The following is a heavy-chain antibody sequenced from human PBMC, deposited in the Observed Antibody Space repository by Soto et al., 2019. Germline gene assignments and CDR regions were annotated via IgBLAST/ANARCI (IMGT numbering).Heavy chain of an antibody. CDR2: ISSSSSYI. V-gene: IGHV3-21*01. Sequence: GGSLRLSCAASGFTFSSYSMNWVRQAPGKGLEWVSSISSSSSYIYYADSVKGRFTISRDNAKNSLYLQMNSLRAEDTAVYYCARGTRDRKELRFLEWLLVDYFDYWGQGTLVTVSS. D-gene: IGHD3-3*01. CDR3: ARGTRDRKELRFLEWLLVDYFDY. J-gene: IGHJ4*02. CDR1: GFTFSSYS.